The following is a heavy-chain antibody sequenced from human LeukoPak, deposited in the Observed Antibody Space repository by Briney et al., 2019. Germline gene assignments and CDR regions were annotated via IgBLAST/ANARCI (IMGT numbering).Heavy chain of an antibody. D-gene: IGHD2-2*01. CDR1: GYTFTSYA. CDR2: INAGNGNT. J-gene: IGHJ6*02. CDR3: ARGGPAATNYYYYYGMDV. V-gene: IGHV1-3*01. Sequence: ASVKVSCKASGYTFTSYAMHWVRQAPGQRLERMGWINAGNGNTKYSQKFQGRVTITRDTSASTAYMELSSLRSEDTAVYYCARGGPAATNYYYYYGMDVWGQGTTVTVSS.